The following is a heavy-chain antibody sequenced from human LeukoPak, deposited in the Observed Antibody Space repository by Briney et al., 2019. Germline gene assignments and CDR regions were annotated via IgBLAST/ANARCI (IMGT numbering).Heavy chain of an antibody. CDR2: IYYSGSA. V-gene: IGHV4-59*01. Sequence: PETLSDTRTVSGGSLSSYYWSWIRQPPRKRLEWIGYIYYSGSAKYNPSLKSRVTISVDTSKNQFSLKLSSVTAGDTAVYYCARAPGIAAAGTHFDFWGQGTLVTVSS. D-gene: IGHD6-13*01. CDR1: GGSLSSYY. J-gene: IGHJ4*02. CDR3: ARAPGIAAAGTHFDF.